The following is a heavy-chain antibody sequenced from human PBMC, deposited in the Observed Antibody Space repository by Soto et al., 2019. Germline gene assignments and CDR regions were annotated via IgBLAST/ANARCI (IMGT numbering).Heavy chain of an antibody. V-gene: IGHV3-48*02. CDR3: ARGDLTLPY. CDR1: GFTFSTYS. CDR2: ISGSTSTI. J-gene: IGHJ4*02. Sequence: EVQLVESGGGLVQPGGSLRLSCAASGFTFSTYSMNWVRQAPGKGLEWVSHISGSTSTIYYADSVKGRFTMSRDNARNSLYLQMNSLRDEDTAVYYCARGDLTLPYWGQGTLVTVSS.